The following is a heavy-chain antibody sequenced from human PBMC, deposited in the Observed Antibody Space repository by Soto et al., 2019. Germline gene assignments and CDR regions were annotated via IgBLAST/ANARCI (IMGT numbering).Heavy chain of an antibody. CDR3: ARDMLKVLLLGENSRPPHADY. V-gene: IGHV1-18*01. D-gene: IGHD3-16*01. CDR1: GYTFTSYG. J-gene: IGHJ4*02. Sequence: ASVKVSCKASGYTFTSYGISWVRQAPGQGLEWMGWISAYNGNTNYAQKLQGRVTMTTDTSTSTAYMELRSLRSDDTAVYYCARDMLKVLLLGENSRPPHADYWGQGTLVPVPS. CDR2: ISAYNGNT.